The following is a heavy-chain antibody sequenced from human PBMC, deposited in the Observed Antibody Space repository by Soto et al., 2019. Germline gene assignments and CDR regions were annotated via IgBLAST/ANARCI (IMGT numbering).Heavy chain of an antibody. CDR2: IIPIFGTA. J-gene: IGHJ6*02. CDR3: ARGNDFWGVKEGGYGMDV. D-gene: IGHD3-3*01. V-gene: IGHV1-69*12. CDR1: GGTFSSYA. Sequence: QVQLVQSGAEVKKPGSSVKVSCKASGGTFSSYAISWVRQAPGQGLEWMGGIIPIFGTANYAQKFQGRVTITADESTSTAYMELSSLRSEDTAVYYCARGNDFWGVKEGGYGMDVWGQGTTVTVSS.